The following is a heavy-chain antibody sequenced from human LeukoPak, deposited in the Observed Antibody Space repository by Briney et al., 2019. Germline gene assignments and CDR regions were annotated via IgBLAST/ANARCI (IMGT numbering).Heavy chain of an antibody. CDR2: IKSNTAGGTT. V-gene: IGHV3-15*01. CDR3: VTEYYGSYNY. J-gene: IGHJ4*02. Sequence: GGSLRLSCAGSGFTFTDAWMAWVRQAPGKGLEWVGHIKSNTAGGTTEYAAPVQGRFTISRDDSKSTVYWQMNSLKTEDTALYYCVTEYYGSYNYWGQGALVTVSS. CDR1: GFTFTDAW. D-gene: IGHD1-26*01.